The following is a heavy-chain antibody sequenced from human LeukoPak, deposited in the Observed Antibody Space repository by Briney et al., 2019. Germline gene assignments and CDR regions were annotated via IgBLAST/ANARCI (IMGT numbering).Heavy chain of an antibody. J-gene: IGHJ4*02. D-gene: IGHD3-10*01. CDR3: ARDREFRGNLDY. CDR2: ISFDGSNK. V-gene: IGHV3-30-3*01. Sequence: GGSLRLSCAASGFTFAGFAMDWVRQAPGKGLEWVAVISFDGSNKYFADSVKGRFTISRDNSKNTLYLQMNSLRAEDTAVYYCARDREFRGNLDYWGQGTLVTVSS. CDR1: GFTFAGFA.